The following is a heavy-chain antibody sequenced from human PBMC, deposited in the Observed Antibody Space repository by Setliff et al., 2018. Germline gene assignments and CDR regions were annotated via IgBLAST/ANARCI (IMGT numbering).Heavy chain of an antibody. CDR1: GGSISSSSYY. J-gene: IGHJ4*02. Sequence: PSETLSLTCTVSGGSISSSSYYWGWIRQPPGKGLEWIGSIYYSGSTYYNPSLKSRVTISVDTSKNQFSLKLSSVTAADTAVYYCARRETSYNFWSGYYAYWGQGTLVTVSS. D-gene: IGHD3-3*01. V-gene: IGHV4-39*07. CDR2: IYYSGST. CDR3: ARRETSYNFWSGYYAY.